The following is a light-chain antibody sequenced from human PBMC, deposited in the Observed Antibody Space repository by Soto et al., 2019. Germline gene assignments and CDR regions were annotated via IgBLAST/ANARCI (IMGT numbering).Light chain of an antibody. J-gene: IGKJ1*01. CDR2: GAS. CDR3: QQYNNWPQT. CDR1: QSISSN. V-gene: IGKV3-15*01. Sequence: VMTQSPATLSVSPGERVTLSCRASQSISSNYLAWYQQKPGQSPRLLIYGASTRATDIPARFSGSGSGTEFTLTISSLQSEDFAEYHCQQYNNWPQTFGQGTKVDIK.